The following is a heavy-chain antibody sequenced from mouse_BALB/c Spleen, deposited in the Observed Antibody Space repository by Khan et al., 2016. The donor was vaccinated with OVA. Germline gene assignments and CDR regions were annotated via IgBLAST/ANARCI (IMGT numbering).Heavy chain of an antibody. J-gene: IGHJ2*01. Sequence: QVQLKQSGAELVKPGASVKLSCKASGYTFTNYWVHWVKQWPGQGLEWIGEIYPSDGRTNYTEKFKSKATLTVDKSSSTAYMQLSSLTSEDSAVYYCARNAYYGNSLDYWGQGTTLTVSS. CDR2: IYPSDGRT. D-gene: IGHD2-10*01. V-gene: IGHV1S81*02. CDR3: ARNAYYGNSLDY. CDR1: GYTFTNYW.